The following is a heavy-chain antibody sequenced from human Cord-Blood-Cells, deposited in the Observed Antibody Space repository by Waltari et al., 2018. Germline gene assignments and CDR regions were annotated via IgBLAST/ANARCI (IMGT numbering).Heavy chain of an antibody. V-gene: IGHV3-49*03. CDR2: IRSKAYGGTT. J-gene: IGHJ4*02. Sequence: EVQLVESGGGLVQPGRSLRLSCTASGFTFGDYAMRWFRQAPGKGLEWVGFIRSKAYGGTTEYAASVKGRFTISRDDSKSIAYLQMNSLKTEDTAVYYCTRDNYGDYSYWGQGTLVTVSS. CDR3: TRDNYGDYSY. D-gene: IGHD4-17*01. CDR1: GFTFGDYA.